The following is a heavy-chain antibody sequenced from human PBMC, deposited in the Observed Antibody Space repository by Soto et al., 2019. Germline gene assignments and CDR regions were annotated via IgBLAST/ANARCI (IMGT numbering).Heavy chain of an antibody. J-gene: IGHJ4*02. CDR1: GFTFSSYA. Sequence: EVQLLESGGGLVQPGGSLRLSCAASGFTFSSYAMSWVRQAPGKGLEWVSAISGSGGSTYYADSVKGRFTISRGNTKNTLYLQINSLRAEDTAVYYCAKESGGYSYFDSWGQGTLVTVSS. CDR3: AKESGGYSYFDS. D-gene: IGHD1-26*01. V-gene: IGHV3-23*01. CDR2: ISGSGGST.